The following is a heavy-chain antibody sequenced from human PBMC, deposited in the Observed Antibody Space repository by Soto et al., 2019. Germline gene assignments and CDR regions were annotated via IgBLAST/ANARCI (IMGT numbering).Heavy chain of an antibody. J-gene: IGHJ4*02. CDR3: AKDKPGTTSFDY. D-gene: IGHD1-1*01. CDR2: ISEWGDTK. CDR1: GFTISSNA. Sequence: PGGSLRLSCAASGFTISSNAMYWVRQAPGKGLEWVSGISEWGDTKHYADSVKGRFTISRDTSKNTLYLQLHTLRADDTAVYYCAKDKPGTTSFDYWGQGTLVTVSS. V-gene: IGHV3-23*01.